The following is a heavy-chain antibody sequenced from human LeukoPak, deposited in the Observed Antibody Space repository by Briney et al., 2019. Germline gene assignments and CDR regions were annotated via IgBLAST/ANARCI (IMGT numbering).Heavy chain of an antibody. CDR2: IDPSDSYT. D-gene: IGHD3-9*01. J-gene: IGHJ4*02. CDR3: ARHVTYYDILTGPNDY. Sequence: GESLKISCKGSGYSFTSYWISWVRQMPGKGLEWMGRIDPSDSYTNYSPSFQGHVTISADKSISTAYLQWSSLKASDTAMYYCARHVTYYDILTGPNDYWGQGTLVTVSS. CDR1: GYSFTSYW. V-gene: IGHV5-10-1*01.